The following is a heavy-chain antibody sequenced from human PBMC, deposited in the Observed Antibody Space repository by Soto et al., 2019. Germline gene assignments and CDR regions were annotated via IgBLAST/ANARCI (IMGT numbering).Heavy chain of an antibody. CDR1: GYTFTSYG. D-gene: IGHD6-19*01. J-gene: IGHJ3*02. V-gene: IGHV1-18*01. CDR2: ISAYNGNT. CDR3: ARDRPPVAVAGMSTAFDI. Sequence: ASVKVSCKASGYTFTSYGISWVRQAPGQGLEWMGWISAYNGNTNYAQKLQGRVTMTTDTSTSTAYMELRSLRSDDTAVYYCARDRPPVAVAGMSTAFDIWGQGTMVTVS.